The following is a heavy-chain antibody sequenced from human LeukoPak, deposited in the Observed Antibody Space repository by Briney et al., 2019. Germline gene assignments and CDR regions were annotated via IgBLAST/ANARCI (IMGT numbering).Heavy chain of an antibody. V-gene: IGHV4-34*01. CDR3: ARGLGHSSSDY. CDR1: GFTFSSYA. Sequence: GSLRLSCAASGFTFSSYAMSWIRQPPGKGLEWIGEINHSGSTIYNPSLRSRVTISVDTSKNQFSLKLSSVTAADTAVYFCARGLGHSSSDYWGQGTLVTVSS. CDR2: INHSGST. J-gene: IGHJ4*02. D-gene: IGHD6-6*01.